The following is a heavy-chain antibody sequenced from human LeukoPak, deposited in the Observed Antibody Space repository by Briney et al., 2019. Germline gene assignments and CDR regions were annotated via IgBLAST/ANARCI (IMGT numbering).Heavy chain of an antibody. V-gene: IGHV3-23*01. D-gene: IGHD3-22*01. CDR2: ISNDGGGT. CDR3: AKGSSGCFFDL. J-gene: IGHJ4*02. CDR1: GFIFNNYG. Sequence: GGSLRLSCAASGFIFNNYGLVWVRQAPGKGLEWVSAISNDGGGTTYADFVKGRFSVSRDNSKNTLFLQMNSLRAEDTALYYCAKGSSGCFFDLWGQGTLVTVSS.